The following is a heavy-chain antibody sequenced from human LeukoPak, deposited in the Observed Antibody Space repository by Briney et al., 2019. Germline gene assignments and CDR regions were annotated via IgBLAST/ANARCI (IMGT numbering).Heavy chain of an antibody. D-gene: IGHD3-16*01. CDR2: ISANSGNT. CDR3: ARDVNYAFDY. CDR1: GYSFTRNG. Sequence: AASVKVSCKPSGYSFTRNGISWVRQAPGQGLEWMARISANSGNTNYAQNFQDRVTLTTDTSTSTAYMELRSLRPDAPAVYYCARDVNYAFDYWGQGTLVTVSS. V-gene: IGHV1-18*01. J-gene: IGHJ4*02.